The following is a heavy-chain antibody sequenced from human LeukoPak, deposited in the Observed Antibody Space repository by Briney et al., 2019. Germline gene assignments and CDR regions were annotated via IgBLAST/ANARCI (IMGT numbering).Heavy chain of an antibody. CDR3: ARNLGTLATGGVALDI. J-gene: IGHJ3*02. V-gene: IGHV3-66*01. CDR2: IYTGGST. CDR1: GFAVSSKY. D-gene: IGHD1-14*01. Sequence: GGSLRLSCVASGFAVSSKYMSWIRQAPGRGLEWVSVIYTGGSTHYPDSVMGRFTISRDDSKNTVSLQVNSLGAEDTAVYYCARNLGTLATGGVALDIWGQGTMVTVAS.